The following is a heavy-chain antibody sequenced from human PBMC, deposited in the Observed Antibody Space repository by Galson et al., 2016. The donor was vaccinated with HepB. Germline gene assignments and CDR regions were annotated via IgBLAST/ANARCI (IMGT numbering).Heavy chain of an antibody. CDR2: ITRSGDAT. D-gene: IGHD3-16*01. V-gene: IGHV3-23*01. CDR3: GKHGGFDY. Sequence: SLRLSCAASGFSFSNSGMCWVRQALGRGLEWVSAITRSGDATHYADFVKGRFTISRDNSKNTLYLYMNNLTARDTAIYYCGKHGGFDYWGQGALVTVSS. CDR1: GFSFSNSG. J-gene: IGHJ4*02.